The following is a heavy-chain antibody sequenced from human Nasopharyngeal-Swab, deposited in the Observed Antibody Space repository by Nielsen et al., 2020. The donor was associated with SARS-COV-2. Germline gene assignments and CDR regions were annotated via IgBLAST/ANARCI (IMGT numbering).Heavy chain of an antibody. D-gene: IGHD6-13*01. Sequence: SVKVSCKAPGFTFTSSAVQWVRQARGQRLEWIGWIVVGSGNTNYAQKFQERVTITRDMSTSTAYMELSSLRSEDTAVYYCAAAISSSWYHYYYYGMDVWGQGTTVTVSS. V-gene: IGHV1-58*01. CDR2: IVVGSGNT. CDR1: GFTFTSSA. J-gene: IGHJ6*02. CDR3: AAAISSSWYHYYYYGMDV.